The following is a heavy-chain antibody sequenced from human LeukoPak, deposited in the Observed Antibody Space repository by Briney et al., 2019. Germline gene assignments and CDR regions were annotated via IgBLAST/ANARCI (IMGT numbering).Heavy chain of an antibody. V-gene: IGHV3-33*01. Sequence: PGGSLRLSCAASGFTFSSYGMHWVRQAPGKGLEWVAVIWYDGSNKYYADSVKGRFTISRDNSKNTLYLQMSSLRAEDTAVYYCARDPIWFGEFGYFDYWGQGTLVTVSS. CDR3: ARDPIWFGEFGYFDY. J-gene: IGHJ4*02. CDR2: IWYDGSNK. D-gene: IGHD3-10*01. CDR1: GFTFSSYG.